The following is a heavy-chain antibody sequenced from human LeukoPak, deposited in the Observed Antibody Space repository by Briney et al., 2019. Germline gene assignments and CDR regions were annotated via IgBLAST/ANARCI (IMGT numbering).Heavy chain of an antibody. CDR3: ARGQYDFWSGYYLGYGMDV. Sequence: VSVKVSCKASGYTFTSYDINWVRQATGQGLEWMGWMNPNSGNTGYAQKFQGRVTMTRNTSISTAYMELSSLRSEDTAVYYCARGQYDFWSGYYLGYGMDVWGQGTTVTVSS. V-gene: IGHV1-8*01. CDR2: MNPNSGNT. D-gene: IGHD3-3*01. CDR1: GYTFTSYD. J-gene: IGHJ6*02.